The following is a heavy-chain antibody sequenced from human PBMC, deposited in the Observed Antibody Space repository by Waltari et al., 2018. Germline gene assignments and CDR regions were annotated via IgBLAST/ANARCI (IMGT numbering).Heavy chain of an antibody. D-gene: IGHD6-19*01. CDR2: ISSSGDTI. CDR1: GFAFRDFY. V-gene: IGHV3-11*04. Sequence: QASLVESGGALVRPGGSLRLSCTASGFAFRDFYMTWIRQAPGKGLEWILYISSSGDTIYYADSGKGRFVVSRDNAENSLFLEMNNLRVNDSAVYYCARGSVADPWGPGTLVSVSS. J-gene: IGHJ5*02. CDR3: ARGSVADP.